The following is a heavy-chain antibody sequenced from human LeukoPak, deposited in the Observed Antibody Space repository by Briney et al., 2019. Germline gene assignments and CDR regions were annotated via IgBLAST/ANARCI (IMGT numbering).Heavy chain of an antibody. V-gene: IGHV3-7*05. D-gene: IGHD5-18*01. CDR2: IKQDASEE. CDR3: VREGQTAWNDY. CDR1: GFTFSSSW. Sequence: PGGSLRLSCAASGFTFSSSWMKWVRQAPGKGLEWVAIIKQDASEEYYVDSVRGRFTISRDNAKNSVYLQMNSLRAEDTALYYCVREGQTAWNDYWGQGTLATVSS. J-gene: IGHJ4*02.